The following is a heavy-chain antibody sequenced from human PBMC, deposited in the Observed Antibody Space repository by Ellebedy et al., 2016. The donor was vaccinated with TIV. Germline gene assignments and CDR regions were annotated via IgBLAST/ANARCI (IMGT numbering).Heavy chain of an antibody. Sequence: SETLSLTXAFYGGSFSGHYWSWIRQPPGKGLEWIGYIHDTGNSNYNPSLKSRVTMLVDTSKNQFSLKLGSVTAADTAVYYCASSPYGDYGIGYWGQGTLVTVSS. V-gene: IGHV4-59*11. CDR2: IHDTGNS. CDR3: ASSPYGDYGIGY. CDR1: GGSFSGHY. D-gene: IGHD4-17*01. J-gene: IGHJ4*02.